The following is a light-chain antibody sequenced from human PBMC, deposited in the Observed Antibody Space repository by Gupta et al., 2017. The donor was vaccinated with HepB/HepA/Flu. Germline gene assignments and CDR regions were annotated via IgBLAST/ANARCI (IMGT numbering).Light chain of an antibody. J-gene: IGLJ2*01. CDR2: GNI. Sequence: QSVLTQPPSVSGAPGPRVTIFCTGSSSNIGAGHDVHWYQQVPGTAPKLLIYGNINRPSGVPDRFSGSKSGTSASLAITGLQAEDEADYYCQSYDNSLRGVFGGGTKLTVL. V-gene: IGLV1-40*01. CDR1: SSNIGAGHD. CDR3: QSYDNSLRGV.